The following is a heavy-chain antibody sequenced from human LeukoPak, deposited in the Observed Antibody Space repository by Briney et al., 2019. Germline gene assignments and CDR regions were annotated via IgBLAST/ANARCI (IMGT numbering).Heavy chain of an antibody. J-gene: IGHJ4*02. D-gene: IGHD6-13*01. CDR1: GFTVSSNY. CDR2: IYSGGST. CDR3: AREDPYSSRSFDY. Sequence: GGSLRLSCAASGFTVSSNYMSWVRQAPGKGLEWVPVIYSGGSTYYADSVKGRFTISRDNSKNTLYLQMNSLRAEDTAVYYCAREDPYSSRSFDYWGQGTLVTVSS. V-gene: IGHV3-66*01.